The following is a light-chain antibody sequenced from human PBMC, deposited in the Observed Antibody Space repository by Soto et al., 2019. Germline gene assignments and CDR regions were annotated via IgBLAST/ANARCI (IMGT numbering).Light chain of an antibody. CDR1: QSVGNN. J-gene: IGKJ4*01. CDR3: QQDNNWLLT. Sequence: MLTKSLATLSVSNRERATLSCMASQSVGNNLAWHQQRPGQAPRLLIFRASTRATDIPARFSGSGSGTEFTLTISSLQSEDFAVYYCQQDNNWLLTFCGGSNVDIK. CDR2: RAS. V-gene: IGKV3-15*01.